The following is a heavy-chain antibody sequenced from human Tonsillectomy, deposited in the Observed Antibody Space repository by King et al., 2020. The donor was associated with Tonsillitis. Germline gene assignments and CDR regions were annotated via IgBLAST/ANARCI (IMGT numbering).Heavy chain of an antibody. CDR1: GYSFTSYW. J-gene: IGHJ4*02. Sequence: QLVQSGAEVKKPGESLRISCKGSGYSFTSYWITWVRQMPGKGLEWMGRIDPSDSYTNYSPSFQGHVTITADKSISTAYLQWSSLKASDTAMYYCARPRYCRGCSCLPDYWGQGTLVTVSS. V-gene: IGHV5-10-1*01. D-gene: IGHD2-15*01. CDR2: IDPSDSYT. CDR3: ARPRYCRGCSCLPDY.